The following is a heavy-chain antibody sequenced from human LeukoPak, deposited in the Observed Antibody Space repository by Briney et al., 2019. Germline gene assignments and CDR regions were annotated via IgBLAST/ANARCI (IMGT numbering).Heavy chain of an antibody. CDR1: GLTLSNYA. V-gene: IGHV3-23*01. Sequence: GGSLRLSCVASGLTLSNYAMSWVRQAPGKGLEWVSAISGSGTTTYYADSVKGRFTISRDNSKNTLYLQMNSLRAEDTAVYYCARIVTTENWFDPWGQGTLVTVSS. J-gene: IGHJ5*02. CDR2: ISGSGTTT. D-gene: IGHD4-17*01. CDR3: ARIVTTENWFDP.